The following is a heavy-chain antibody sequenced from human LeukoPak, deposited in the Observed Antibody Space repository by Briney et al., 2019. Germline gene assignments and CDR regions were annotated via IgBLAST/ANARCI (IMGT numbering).Heavy chain of an antibody. V-gene: IGHV1-2*02. CDR2: IYPNSGGT. CDR1: GYTFTGYY. D-gene: IGHD1-20*01. J-gene: IGHJ4*02. CDR3: ARTAQSYNWNSFY. Sequence: GASVKVSCKASGYTFTGYYMHWVRQAPGQGLEWMGWIYPNSGGTNYAQKFQGRVTMTRDTSISTAYMELSRLRSDDTAVYYCARTAQSYNWNSFYWGQGTLVTVSS.